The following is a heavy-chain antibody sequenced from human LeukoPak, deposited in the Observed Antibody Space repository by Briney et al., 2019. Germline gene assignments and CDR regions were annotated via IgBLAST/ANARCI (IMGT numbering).Heavy chain of an antibody. CDR3: AKDTGGAFY. CDR2: ISYDGSNK. D-gene: IGHD3-16*01. Sequence: GRSLRLSCAASGFTFSSYGMHWVRQAPGKGLEWVAVISYDGSNKYYADSVKGRFTISRDNSKNTLYLQMNSLRAEDTAVYYCAKDTGGAFYWGQGTLVTVSS. V-gene: IGHV3-30*18. J-gene: IGHJ4*02. CDR1: GFTFSSYG.